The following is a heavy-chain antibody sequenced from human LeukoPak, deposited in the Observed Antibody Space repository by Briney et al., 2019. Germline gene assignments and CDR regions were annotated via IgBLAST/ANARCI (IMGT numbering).Heavy chain of an antibody. CDR2: VDTSEAYT. CDR1: GCFFTNYW. CDR3: ATPLDVDTRTPGY. V-gene: IGHV5-10-1*01. D-gene: IGHD5-18*01. J-gene: IGHJ4*02. Sequence: PGEALKSLCWGSGCFFTNYWISSVRQMPGEGVEGMVMVDTSEAYTNYTPSFQGNVTISTDKSISTAYLQWSSLKASDTATDYCATPLDVDTRTPGYWGQGTLVTVSS.